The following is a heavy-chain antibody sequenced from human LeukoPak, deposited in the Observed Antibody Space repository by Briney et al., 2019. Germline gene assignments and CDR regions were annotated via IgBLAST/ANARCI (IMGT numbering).Heavy chain of an antibody. CDR2: IYYSGST. CDR1: GGSISSYY. J-gene: IGHJ6*04. Sequence: SETLSLTCTVSGGSISSYYWSWIRQPPGKGLEWIGYIYYSGSTNYNPSLKSRVTISVDTSKNQFSLNLSSVTAADTAVYYCARVNPLNPFDVWGKGTTVTVSS. D-gene: IGHD1-14*01. CDR3: ARVNPLNPFDV. V-gene: IGHV4-59*01.